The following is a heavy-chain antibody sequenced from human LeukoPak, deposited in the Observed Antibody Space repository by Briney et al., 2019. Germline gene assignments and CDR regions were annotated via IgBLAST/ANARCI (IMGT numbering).Heavy chain of an antibody. CDR2: INTNTGNP. CDR1: GYTFTSIT. D-gene: IGHD3-22*01. J-gene: IGHJ3*02. Sequence: GASVNVSCKASGYTFTSITMNWVRQAPGQGLEWMGWINTNTGNPTYAQGFTGPFVFSLDTSVSTAYLQISSLKAEDTAVYYCARADDSSGYGAFDIWGQGTMVTVSS. CDR3: ARADDSSGYGAFDI. V-gene: IGHV7-4-1*02.